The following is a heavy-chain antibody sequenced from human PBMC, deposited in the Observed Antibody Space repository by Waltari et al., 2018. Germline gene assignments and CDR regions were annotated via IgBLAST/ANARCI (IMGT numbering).Heavy chain of an antibody. J-gene: IGHJ4*02. Sequence: EVQLVESGGGLVKPGGSLRLSCAASGFTFSSYSMNWVRQAPGKGREWVSSISSSSSYIYYADSVKGRFTISRDNAKNSLYLQMNSLRAEDTAVYYCARSNYGSGSLDYWGQGTLVTVSS. CDR1: GFTFSSYS. V-gene: IGHV3-21*03. CDR3: ARSNYGSGSLDY. CDR2: ISSSSSYI. D-gene: IGHD3-10*01.